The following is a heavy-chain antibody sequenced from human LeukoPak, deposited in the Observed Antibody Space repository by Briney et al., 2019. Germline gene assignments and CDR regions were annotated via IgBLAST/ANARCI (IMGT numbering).Heavy chain of an antibody. CDR3: WMTAHHYISQAFDL. Sequence: GGSLRLSRAGSGFAFGSYDLQWVLQAPGRGVVGLALIRYDTNSEDYGEAVKGRFSISRDNSKNPVSLHMSSLRAEDAAVYYCWMTAHHYISQAFDLWGQGTMVIVSP. J-gene: IGHJ3*01. D-gene: IGHD2-21*02. CDR2: IRYDTNSE. V-gene: IGHV3-30*02. CDR1: GFAFGSYD.